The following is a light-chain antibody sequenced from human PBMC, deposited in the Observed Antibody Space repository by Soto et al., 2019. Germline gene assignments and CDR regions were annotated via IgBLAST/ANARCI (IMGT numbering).Light chain of an antibody. CDR2: AAS. CDR3: QQSYSAPRT. V-gene: IGKV1-39*01. CDR1: QRVSTY. J-gene: IGKJ1*01. Sequence: DIQMTQSPSSLSASVGDRVSITCRASQRVSTYLNWYQQKPGKAPKLLIYAASTLQSGVPSRFSSSASGTEFTLIISSLQPDDFATYYCQQSYSAPRTFGQGTKVEIK.